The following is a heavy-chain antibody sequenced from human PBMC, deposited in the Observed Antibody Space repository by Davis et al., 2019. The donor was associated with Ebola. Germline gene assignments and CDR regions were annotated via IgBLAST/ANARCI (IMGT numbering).Heavy chain of an antibody. CDR3: ARAYYDSSGYYLRYYYYYYGMDV. J-gene: IGHJ6*02. CDR2: INHSGST. CDR1: GGSFSGYY. Sequence: PSETLSLICAVYGGSFSGYYWSWIRQPPGKGLEWIGEINHSGSTNYNPSLKSRVTISVDTSKNQFSLKLSSVTAADTAVYYCARAYYDSSGYYLRYYYYYYGMDVWGQGTTVTVSS. D-gene: IGHD3-22*01. V-gene: IGHV4-34*01.